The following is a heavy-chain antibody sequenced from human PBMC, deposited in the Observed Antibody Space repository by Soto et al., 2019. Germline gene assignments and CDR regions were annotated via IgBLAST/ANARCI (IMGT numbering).Heavy chain of an antibody. CDR2: ISYDGSNK. CDR3: ARGMLRGFDP. V-gene: IGHV3-30-3*01. D-gene: IGHD3-10*02. CDR1: GFTFSSYA. J-gene: IGHJ5*02. Sequence: QVQLVESGGGVVQPGRSLRLSCAASGFTFSSYAMHWVRQAPGKGLEWVAVISYDGSNKYYADSVKGRFTISRDNPKNTLYLQMNSLRAEDTAVYYCARGMLRGFDPWGQGTLVTVSS.